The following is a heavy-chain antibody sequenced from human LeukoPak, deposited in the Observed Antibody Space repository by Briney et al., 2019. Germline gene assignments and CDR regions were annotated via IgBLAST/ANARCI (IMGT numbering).Heavy chain of an antibody. CDR3: AKDWYYYGSGAFYDS. J-gene: IGHJ4*02. CDR1: GFTFSNFG. Sequence: PGGSLRLSCAASGFTFSNFGMHWVRQAPGKGLEWVTFIRYDGSDKYYADSVKGRFTISRDNSKNMLYLQMDSLRAEDTAVYYCAKDWYYYGSGAFYDSWGQGTLVTVSS. V-gene: IGHV3-30*02. D-gene: IGHD3-10*01. CDR2: IRYDGSDK.